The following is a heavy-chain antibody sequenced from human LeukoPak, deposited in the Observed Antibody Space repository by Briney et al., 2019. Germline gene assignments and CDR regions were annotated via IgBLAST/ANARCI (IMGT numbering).Heavy chain of an antibody. J-gene: IGHJ4*02. Sequence: PGGSLRLSCAASRFTFSAYALNWVRQAPGRGLEWVSTISGRGDSTYYADSVKGRFTISRENSKNMPYLQMNSLRVEDTAIYYCAQPPPLTMFREPNWGQGTLVTVSS. CDR1: RFTFSAYA. V-gene: IGHV3-23*01. D-gene: IGHD3-10*01. CDR2: ISGRGDST. CDR3: AQPPPLTMFREPN.